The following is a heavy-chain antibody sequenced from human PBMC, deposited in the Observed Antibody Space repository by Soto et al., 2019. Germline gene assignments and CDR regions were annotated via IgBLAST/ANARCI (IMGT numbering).Heavy chain of an antibody. CDR2: IYYSGST. CDR1: GGSISSGDYY. Sequence: SETLSLTCTVSGGSISSGDYYWSWIRQPPGKGLEWIGYIYYSGSTYYNPSLKSRVTISVDTSKNQFSLKLISVTAADTAVYYCARSLRSDSSGYYYVNWFDPWGQGTLVTVSS. J-gene: IGHJ5*02. D-gene: IGHD3-22*01. V-gene: IGHV4-30-4*01. CDR3: ARSLRSDSSGYYYVNWFDP.